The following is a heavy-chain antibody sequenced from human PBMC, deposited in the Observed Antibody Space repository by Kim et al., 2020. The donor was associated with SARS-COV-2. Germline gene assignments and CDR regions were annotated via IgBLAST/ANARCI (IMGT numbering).Heavy chain of an antibody. J-gene: IGHJ6*02. CDR1: GGSFSGYY. CDR3: ARGNRRTLGYYYYGMDV. CDR2: IKHSGST. Sequence: SETLSLTCAVYGGSFSGYYWSWIRQPPGKGLEWIGEIKHSGSTNYNPSLKSRVTISVDTSKNQFSLKLSSVTAADTAVYYCARGNRRTLGYYYYGMDVWGQGTTVTVSS. D-gene: IGHD3-16*01. V-gene: IGHV4-34*01.